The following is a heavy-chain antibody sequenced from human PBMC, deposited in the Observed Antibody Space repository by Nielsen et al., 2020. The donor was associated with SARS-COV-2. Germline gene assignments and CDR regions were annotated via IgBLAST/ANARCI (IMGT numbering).Heavy chain of an antibody. J-gene: IGHJ3*02. CDR2: IHDSGTT. D-gene: IGHD3-22*01. V-gene: IGHV4-59*12. CDR1: GGSISSYY. Sequence: GSLRLSCTVSGGSISSYYWSWIRQPPGKGLEWIGYIHDSGTTYYNPSLKSRVTISVDTSKNQFSLKLSSVTAADTAVYYCARADITMIVVVNAFDIWGQGTMVTVSS. CDR3: ARADITMIVVVNAFDI.